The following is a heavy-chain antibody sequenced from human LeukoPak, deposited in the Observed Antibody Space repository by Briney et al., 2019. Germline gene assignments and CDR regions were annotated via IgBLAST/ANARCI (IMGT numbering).Heavy chain of an antibody. CDR3: ATFLTYYADMGWFGG. Sequence: SETLTLTCTASGGSINSYYRSWIRQPPGKGLEWICHIRHSGSTNYTPSIESRATTSPVTSTKQFSLKLSSVTAAGTAVYYCATFLTYYADMGWFGGWGEGTLVTVS. CDR2: IRHSGST. CDR1: GGSINSYY. D-gene: IGHD4-17*01. V-gene: IGHV4-59*12. J-gene: IGHJ5*02.